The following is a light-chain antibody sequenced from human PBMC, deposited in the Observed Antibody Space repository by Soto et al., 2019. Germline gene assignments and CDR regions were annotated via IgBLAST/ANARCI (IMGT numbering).Light chain of an antibody. CDR2: DVA. CDR1: SSNGGGHNY. J-gene: IGLJ1*01. CDR3: CSYTGTDIHYV. V-gene: IGLV2-11*01. Sequence: QSVLTQPRPVSGSPGQSVTISCTGTSSNGGGHNYVSWYQQHPGKAPKLIISDVAHRPSGVPDRFSGSKSGNTASLTISGLQPEDEADYYCCSYTGTDIHYVFGSGTKVTVL.